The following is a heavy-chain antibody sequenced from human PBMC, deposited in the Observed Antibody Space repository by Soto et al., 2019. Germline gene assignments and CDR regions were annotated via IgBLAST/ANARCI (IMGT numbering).Heavy chain of an antibody. J-gene: IGHJ4*02. CDR1: GFTFSSYA. CDR3: ARDPLQY. Sequence: QVQLVESGGGVVQPGRSLRLSCAASGFTFSSYAMHWVRQAPGKGLEWVAVISYDGSNKYYADSVKGRFPISRDNSKNTLYLQMNSLRAEDTAVYYCARDPLQYWGQGTLVTVSS. D-gene: IGHD1-1*01. V-gene: IGHV3-30-3*01. CDR2: ISYDGSNK.